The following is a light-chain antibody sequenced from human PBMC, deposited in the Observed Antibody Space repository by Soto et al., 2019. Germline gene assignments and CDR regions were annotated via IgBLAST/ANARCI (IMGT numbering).Light chain of an antibody. CDR3: QQYTGPPTT. V-gene: IGKV3-20*01. Sequence: TQSPSTLSGSVGDRVTITCRASQSVSNNYLAWYQQKPGQAPRLLIYGASTRAAGIPDRFSGSGSGTDFTLTITRLEPEDSAVYFCQQYTGPPTTCGQGTRLEIK. J-gene: IGKJ5*01. CDR2: GAS. CDR1: QSVSNNY.